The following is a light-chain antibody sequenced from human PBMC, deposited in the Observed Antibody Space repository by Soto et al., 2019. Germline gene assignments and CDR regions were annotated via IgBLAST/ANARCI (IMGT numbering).Light chain of an antibody. Sequence: EIVLTQSPGTLSLSPGERATLSCRASQSVSSSSLAWYQQRPGQAPSLLIYGASTRATGVPARFSGSGSGTEFTLTISGLQSEDFAVYYCQQYNNWPRTFGQGTRLET. CDR1: QSVSSS. J-gene: IGKJ5*01. V-gene: IGKV3-15*01. CDR2: GAS. CDR3: QQYNNWPRT.